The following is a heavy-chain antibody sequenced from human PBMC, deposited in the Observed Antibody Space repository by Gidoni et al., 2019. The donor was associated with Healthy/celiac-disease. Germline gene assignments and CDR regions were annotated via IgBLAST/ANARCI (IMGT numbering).Heavy chain of an antibody. J-gene: IGHJ4*02. CDR2: IRSKAYGGTT. Sequence: EVQLVESGGGLVQPGRSLRLSCTASGFTFGDYAMTWFRQAPGKGLEWVGFIRSKAYGGTTEYAASVKGRFTISRDDSKSIAYLQMNSLKTEDTAVYYCTGGIMITFGGVIASGAWGYWGREPWSPSPQ. CDR1: GFTFGDYA. V-gene: IGHV3-49*03. CDR3: TGGIMITFGGVIASGAWGY. D-gene: IGHD3-16*02.